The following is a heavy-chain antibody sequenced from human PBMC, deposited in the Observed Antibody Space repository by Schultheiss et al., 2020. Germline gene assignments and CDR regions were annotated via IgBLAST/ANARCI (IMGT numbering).Heavy chain of an antibody. V-gene: IGHV4-61*02. CDR1: GGSISSGSYY. CDR2: IYTSGST. Sequence: SQTLSLTCTVSGGSISSGSYYWSWIRQPPGKGLEWIGRIYTSGSTNYNPSLKSRVTISVDTSKNQFSLKLSSVTAADTAVYYCARVARSGWYYFDYWGQGTLVTVSS. J-gene: IGHJ4*02. CDR3: ARVARSGWYYFDY. D-gene: IGHD6-19*01.